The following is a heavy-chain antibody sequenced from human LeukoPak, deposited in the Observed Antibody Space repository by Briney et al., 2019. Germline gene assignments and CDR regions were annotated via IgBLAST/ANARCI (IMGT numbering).Heavy chain of an antibody. CDR1: GGSFSGYY. D-gene: IGHD1-7*01. Sequence: PSETLSLTCAVYGGSFSGYYWSWIRQPPGKGLEWIGEINHSGSTNYNPSLKSRVTVSVDTSKNQFSLKLSSVTAADTAVYYCARHIPIITGTGGGFDYWGQGTLVTVSS. V-gene: IGHV4-34*01. CDR3: ARHIPIITGTGGGFDY. J-gene: IGHJ4*02. CDR2: INHSGST.